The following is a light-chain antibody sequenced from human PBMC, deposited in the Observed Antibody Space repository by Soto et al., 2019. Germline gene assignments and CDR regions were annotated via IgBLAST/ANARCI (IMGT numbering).Light chain of an antibody. CDR1: QTISNY. Sequence: DIQMTQSPSSLSASVGDRVTITCRASQTISNYLNWYQQKPGKAPKLLIYAASSLQSGVPSRFSGSGSGTDFTLTISSLQPGDFAVYYCQQSYSTPTFGGGTKVEIK. CDR2: AAS. V-gene: IGKV1-39*01. J-gene: IGKJ4*01. CDR3: QQSYSTPT.